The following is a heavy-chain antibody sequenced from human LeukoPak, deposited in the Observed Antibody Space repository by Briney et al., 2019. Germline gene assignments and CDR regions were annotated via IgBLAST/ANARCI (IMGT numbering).Heavy chain of an antibody. CDR3: ARDDGSYSRSPGFDY. V-gene: IGHV3-21*01. D-gene: IGHD1-26*01. Sequence: GGSLRLSCAASGFTFSNAWMTWVRQAPGQGLEWVSSISTSSSYIYYADSVKGRFTIFRDNARNSLFLQMNSLRAEDTAVYYCARDDGSYSRSPGFDYWGQGTLVTVSS. J-gene: IGHJ4*02. CDR2: ISTSSSYI. CDR1: GFTFSNAW.